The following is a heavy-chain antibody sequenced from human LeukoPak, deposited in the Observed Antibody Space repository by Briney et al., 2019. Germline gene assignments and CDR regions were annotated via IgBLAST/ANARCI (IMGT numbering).Heavy chain of an antibody. V-gene: IGHV5-51*01. CDR3: ARSPARKYCGGDCYLYYFDY. CDR1: GYSFTSYW. J-gene: IGHJ4*02. D-gene: IGHD2-21*02. Sequence: GESLKISCKGSGYSFTSYWIGWVRQMPGKGLEWMGIIYPGDSDTRYSPSFQGQVTISADKSISTAYLQWSSLKASDTAMYYCARSPARKYCGGDCYLYYFDYWGQGTLVTVSS. CDR2: IYPGDSDT.